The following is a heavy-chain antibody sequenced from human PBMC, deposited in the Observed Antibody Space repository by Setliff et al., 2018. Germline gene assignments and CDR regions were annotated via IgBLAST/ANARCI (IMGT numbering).Heavy chain of an antibody. CDR2: IWYDGSNK. CDR3: AKGAFSGSYYFDY. J-gene: IGHJ4*02. D-gene: IGHD3-22*01. V-gene: IGHV3-30*02. CDR1: GFTFSSYG. Sequence: GGSLRLSCAASGFTFSSYGMHWVRQAPGKGREWVAVIWYDGSNKYYADSVKGRFTITRDNSKNTLYLQMNSLRAEVTAVYYCAKGAFSGSYYFDYWGQGTLVTVSS.